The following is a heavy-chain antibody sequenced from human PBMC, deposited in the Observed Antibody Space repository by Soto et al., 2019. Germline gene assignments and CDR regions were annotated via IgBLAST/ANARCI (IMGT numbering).Heavy chain of an antibody. D-gene: IGHD6-19*01. V-gene: IGHV1-58*01. CDR2: IVVGSGNT. CDR1: GFTFTSSA. Sequence: ASVKVSCKASGFTFTSSAVQWVRQARGQRLEWIGWIVVGSGNTNYAQKFQERVTITRDMSTSTAYMELSSLRSEDTAVYYCATSTGIAVAGSVGYWFDPWGQGTLVTVSS. J-gene: IGHJ5*02. CDR3: ATSTGIAVAGSVGYWFDP.